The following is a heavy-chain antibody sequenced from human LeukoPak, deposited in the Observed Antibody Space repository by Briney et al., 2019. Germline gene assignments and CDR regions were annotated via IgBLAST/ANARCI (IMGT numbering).Heavy chain of an antibody. D-gene: IGHD6-25*01. Sequence: SQTLSFTCTVSSGSITSGDYYWSWVRQPPGKGLEWIGHIYYSGNTYYNPSLTSRVTMSIDTSENHFSPKLTSVTAADTALYYCARSEAAAGPLTFDVWGPGTMVIVSA. CDR3: ARSEAAAGPLTFDV. CDR1: SGSITSGDYY. V-gene: IGHV4-30-4*01. J-gene: IGHJ3*01. CDR2: IYYSGNT.